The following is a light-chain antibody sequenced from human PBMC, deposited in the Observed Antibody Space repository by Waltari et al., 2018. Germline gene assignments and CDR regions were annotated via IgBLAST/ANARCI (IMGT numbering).Light chain of an antibody. V-gene: IGKV1-16*02. J-gene: IGKJ1*01. CDR3: QQYNSYPWT. Sequence: DIQMTQSPFSLSASVGDRVTITCRASQDIRNYLAWFQQKPGKAPESLIYAASILQSGVPSKFSGRGSGTDFTLTISSLQPEDFATYYCQQYNSYPWTFGQGTKVEIK. CDR1: QDIRNY. CDR2: AAS.